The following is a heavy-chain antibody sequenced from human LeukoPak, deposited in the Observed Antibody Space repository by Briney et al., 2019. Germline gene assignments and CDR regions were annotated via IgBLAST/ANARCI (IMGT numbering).Heavy chain of an antibody. Sequence: SETLSLTRAVYGVSFSGYYWSWIRQPPGEGVEWIGALNHRGSTNYNPSLKSRVTISVDTSKNPFSLKLSSGTAAETAVYYCARRIFGSSGYYGNFDYWGQGTLVTVSS. CDR2: LNHRGST. D-gene: IGHD3-22*01. V-gene: IGHV4-34*01. CDR3: ARRIFGSSGYYGNFDY. CDR1: GVSFSGYY. J-gene: IGHJ4*02.